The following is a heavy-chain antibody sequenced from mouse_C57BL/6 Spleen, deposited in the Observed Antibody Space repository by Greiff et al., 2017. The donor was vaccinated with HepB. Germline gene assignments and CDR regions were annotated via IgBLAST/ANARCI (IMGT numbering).Heavy chain of an antibody. CDR2: ISSGGSYT. CDR1: GFTFSSYG. CDR3: ARHGYDYGGGAMDY. Sequence: EVHLVESGGDLVKPGGSLKLSCAASGFTFSSYGMSWVRQTPDKRLEWVATISSGGSYTYYPDSVKGRFTISRDNAKNTLYLQMSSLKSEDTAMYYCARHGYDYGGGAMDYWGQGTSVTVSS. D-gene: IGHD2-4*01. J-gene: IGHJ4*01. V-gene: IGHV5-6*01.